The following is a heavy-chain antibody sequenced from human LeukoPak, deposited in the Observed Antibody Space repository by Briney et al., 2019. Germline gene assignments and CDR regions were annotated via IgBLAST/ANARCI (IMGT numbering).Heavy chain of an antibody. J-gene: IGHJ3*02. Sequence: PGGSLRLSCAASGFTFSSYGMHWVRQAPGKGLEWVAVIWYDGSNKYYADSVKGRFTISRDNSKNTLYLQMNSLRAEDTAVYYCAKRDMRDFDAFDIWGQGTMVTVSS. CDR2: IWYDGSNK. V-gene: IGHV3-33*06. CDR1: GFTFSSYG. D-gene: IGHD5-24*01. CDR3: AKRDMRDFDAFDI.